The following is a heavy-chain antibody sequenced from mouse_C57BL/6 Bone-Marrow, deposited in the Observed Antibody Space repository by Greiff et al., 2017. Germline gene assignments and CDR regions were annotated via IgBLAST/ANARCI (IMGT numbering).Heavy chain of an antibody. CDR2: IYPGNGDT. CDR1: GYTFTSYW. CDR3: SPHLSSFGSSYDYY. V-gene: IGHV1-5*01. J-gene: IGHJ2*01. D-gene: IGHD1-1*01. Sequence: EVQLQQSGTVLVRPGASVKMSCKTSGYTFTSYWMHWVKQRPGQGLEWIGAIYPGNGDTRYNQKFKGKATLTAVTSASTAYMQLSSLTNEDSADYYCSPHLSSFGSSYDYYWGQGTTLTVSS.